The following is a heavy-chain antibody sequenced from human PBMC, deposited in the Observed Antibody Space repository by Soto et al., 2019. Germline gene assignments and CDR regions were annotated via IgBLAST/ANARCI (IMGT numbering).Heavy chain of an antibody. CDR2: IIPIFGTA. Sequence: ASVKVSCKASGGTFSSYAISWVRQAPGQGLEWMGGIIPIFGTANYAQKLQGRVTITADKSTSTAYMELSSLRSEDTAVYYCAGYCSSTSCYTRLDYYYGMDVWGQGTTVTVSS. V-gene: IGHV1-69*06. CDR1: GGTFSSYA. J-gene: IGHJ6*02. D-gene: IGHD2-2*02. CDR3: AGYCSSTSCYTRLDYYYGMDV.